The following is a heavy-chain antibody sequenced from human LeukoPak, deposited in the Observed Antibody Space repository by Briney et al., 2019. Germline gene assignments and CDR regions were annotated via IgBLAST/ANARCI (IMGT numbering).Heavy chain of an antibody. V-gene: IGHV5-51*01. CDR2: IYPGDSDT. D-gene: IGHD3-22*01. CDR1: GYSFTSYW. J-gene: IGHJ4*02. CDR3: ARQGDYYDSSGSIGDY. Sequence: GESLKISCKGSGYSFTSYWIGWERQMPGKGLEWMGIIYPGDSDTRYSPSFQGQVTISADKSISTAYLQWSSLKASDTAMYYCARQGDYYDSSGSIGDYWGQGTLVTVSS.